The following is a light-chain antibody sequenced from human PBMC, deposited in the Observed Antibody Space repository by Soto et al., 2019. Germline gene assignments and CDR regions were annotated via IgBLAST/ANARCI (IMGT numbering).Light chain of an antibody. V-gene: IGLV2-14*01. CDR2: DVS. CDR1: SSDVGGYNY. Sequence: QSALTQPASVSGSPGQSITISCTGTSSDVGGYNYVSWYQQHPGKAPKLMIYDVSNRPSGVSNRFSGSKSGNTASLTISGLQAEDEAHSYCSSYTSSSTVVFGGGTKLTVL. CDR3: SSYTSSSTVV. J-gene: IGLJ2*01.